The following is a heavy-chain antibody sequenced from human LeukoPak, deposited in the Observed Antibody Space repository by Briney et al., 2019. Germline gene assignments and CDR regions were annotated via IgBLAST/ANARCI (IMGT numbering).Heavy chain of an antibody. CDR3: ARLYGSGPSGLGY. V-gene: IGHV1-2*02. CDR2: INPNSGGT. J-gene: IGHJ4*02. CDR1: GYTFTGYY. Sequence: GASVKVSCKTSGYTFTGYYIHWVRQAPGQGLEWMGWINPNSGGTNYAQKFQGRVTMTRDTSISTAYMELSRLTSDGTAVYYCARLYGSGPSGLGYWGQGTLVTVSS. D-gene: IGHD3-10*01.